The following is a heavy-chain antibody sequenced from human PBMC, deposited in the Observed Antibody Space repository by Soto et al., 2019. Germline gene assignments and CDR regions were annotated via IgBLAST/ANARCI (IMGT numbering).Heavy chain of an antibody. CDR3: AREEITTAAYYGLDV. CDR1: GGSIRDYY. D-gene: IGHD2-2*01. CDR2: VYYRGST. J-gene: IGHJ6*02. Sequence: SETLSLTCTVSGGSIRDYYWSLIRQPPEKGLQWIGYVYYRGSTNYNPSLKSRVTISIDTSKTQFSLKLSSVTAADTAVYYCAREEITTAAYYGLDVWGQGTTVTVSS. V-gene: IGHV4-59*01.